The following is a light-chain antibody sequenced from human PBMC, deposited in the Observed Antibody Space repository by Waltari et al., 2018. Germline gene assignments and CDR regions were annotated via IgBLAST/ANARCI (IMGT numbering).Light chain of an antibody. CDR2: TNN. CDR1: SSNIGSNY. V-gene: IGLV1-47*01. CDR3: AAWDDSLRVV. J-gene: IGLJ2*01. Sequence: QSVLTQPPSASGTPGQRVTISCSGSSSNIGSNYVYWYQQLPGTAPKLLIYTNNQRPTGVPDRFPGSKSGTSASLAITGLRSEDEADYYCAAWDDSLRVVFGGGTKLTVL.